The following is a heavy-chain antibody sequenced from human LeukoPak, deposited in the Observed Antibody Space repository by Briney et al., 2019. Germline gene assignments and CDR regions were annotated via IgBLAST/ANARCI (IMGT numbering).Heavy chain of an antibody. D-gene: IGHD6-19*01. V-gene: IGHV3-23*01. J-gene: IGHJ6*02. CDR3: AKDRGQWLVPYYYGMDV. Sequence: QSGGSLRLSCAASGFTFSSYAMSWVRQAPGKGLEWVSAISGSGGSTYYADSVKGRFTISRDNSKNTLYLQMNSLRAEDTAVYYCAKDRGQWLVPYYYGMDVWGQGTTVTVSS. CDR1: GFTFSSYA. CDR2: ISGSGGST.